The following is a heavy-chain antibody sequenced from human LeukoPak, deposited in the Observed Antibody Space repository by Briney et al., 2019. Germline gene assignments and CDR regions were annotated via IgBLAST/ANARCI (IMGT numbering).Heavy chain of an antibody. J-gene: IGHJ4*02. D-gene: IGHD2-2*01. CDR2: INAGNGNT. CDR3: ARDIFGTSRPSDY. V-gene: IGHV1-3*01. Sequence: GASVKVSCKASGYTFISYAMHWVRQAPGQSLEWMGWINAGNGNTKYSQKFQGRVTITRDTSASTTYMELSSLRSEDTAMYYCARDIFGTSRPSDYWGQGTLVTVSS. CDR1: GYTFISYA.